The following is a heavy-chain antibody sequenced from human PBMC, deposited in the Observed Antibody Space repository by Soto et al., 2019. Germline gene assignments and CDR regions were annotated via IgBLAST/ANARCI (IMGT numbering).Heavy chain of an antibody. CDR1: GGSINSGDYY. J-gene: IGHJ6*02. D-gene: IGHD3-10*01. CDR3: ARDRYYGSGTYYNFYSGMDV. Sequence: SETLSLTCTVSGGSINSGDYYWTWVRQPPGKGLEWIGNIFHSGSTYYTPSLQSRVTISLDTSKNHFSLELSSVTPADTAVYYCARDRYYGSGTYYNFYSGMDVWGQGTTVTVSS. CDR2: IFHSGST. V-gene: IGHV4-30-4*01.